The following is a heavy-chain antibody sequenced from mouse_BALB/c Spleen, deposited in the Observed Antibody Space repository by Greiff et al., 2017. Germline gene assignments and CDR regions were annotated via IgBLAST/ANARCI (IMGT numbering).Heavy chain of an antibody. V-gene: IGHV7-3*02. CDR1: GFTFTDYY. D-gene: IGHD2-2*01. CDR2: IRNKANGYTT. CDR3: ARDRVTSPWFAY. J-gene: IGHJ3*01. Sequence: EVQGVESGGGLVQPGGSLRLSCATSGFTFTDYYMSWVRQPPGKALEWLGFIRNKANGYTTEYSASVKGRVTISRDNSQSILYLQMNTLRAEDSATYYCARDRVTSPWFAYWGQGTLVTVSA.